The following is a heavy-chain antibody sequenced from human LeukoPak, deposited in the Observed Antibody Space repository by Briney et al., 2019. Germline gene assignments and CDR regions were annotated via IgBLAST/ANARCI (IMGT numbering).Heavy chain of an antibody. D-gene: IGHD6-6*01. V-gene: IGHV1-8*03. CDR1: GYTFTSYD. CDR3: ATGEYSSSS. Sequence: ASVKVSCKASGYTFTSYDINSVRQVTGQGLEWRGWINPNSGNTGYAQKFQGRVTITRNTSISTAYMELSSLRSEDTAVYYCATGEYSSSSWGQGTLVTVSS. CDR2: INPNSGNT. J-gene: IGHJ4*02.